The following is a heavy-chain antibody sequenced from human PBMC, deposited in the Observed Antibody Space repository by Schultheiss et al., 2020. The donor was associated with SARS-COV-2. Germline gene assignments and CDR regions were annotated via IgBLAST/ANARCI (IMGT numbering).Heavy chain of an antibody. V-gene: IGHV1-18*01. CDR1: GYTFAHYG. Sequence: ASVKVSCKASGYTFAHYGITWVRQAPGQGLEWMGWISVYNGNTNYAQKFQGRVTITADESTSTAYMELSSLRSEDTAVYYCARTIDSSSWYSYYYYMDVWGKGTTVTVSS. CDR2: ISVYNGNT. D-gene: IGHD6-13*01. J-gene: IGHJ6*03. CDR3: ARTIDSSSWYSYYYYMDV.